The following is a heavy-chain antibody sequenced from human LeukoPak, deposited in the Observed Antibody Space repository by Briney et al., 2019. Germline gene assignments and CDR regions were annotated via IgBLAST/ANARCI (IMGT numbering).Heavy chain of an antibody. D-gene: IGHD2-21*02. Sequence: SQTPCLTCTVSGGSSSSGSYYRSWIRQPPGKGLEWIGRIYTTVSTNSNPSLRSRFTISVDTSKNQFSLKLSSVSAADTAVYYCARARPYCGGDCGKTASDAFDIWGQGTMVTVSS. CDR1: GGSSSSGSYY. CDR2: IYTTVST. J-gene: IGHJ3*02. CDR3: ARARPYCGGDCGKTASDAFDI. V-gene: IGHV4-61*02.